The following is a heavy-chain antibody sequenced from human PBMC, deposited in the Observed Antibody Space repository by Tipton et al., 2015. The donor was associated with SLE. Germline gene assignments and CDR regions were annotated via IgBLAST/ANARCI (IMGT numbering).Heavy chain of an antibody. Sequence: TLSLTCAVYGGSFSGYYWSWIRQPPGRGLEWIGEINHSGRTNYKSSLKSRVIISVDTSKNQFSLKLSSVTAADTAVYYCARGIGAFDIWGQGTMVTVSS. J-gene: IGHJ3*02. CDR1: GGSFSGYY. CDR2: INHSGRT. CDR3: ARGIGAFDI. V-gene: IGHV4-34*01.